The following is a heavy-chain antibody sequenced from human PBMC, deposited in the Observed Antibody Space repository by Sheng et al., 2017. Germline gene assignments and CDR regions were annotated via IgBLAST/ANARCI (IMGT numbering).Heavy chain of an antibody. J-gene: IGHJ6*03. CDR3: TSLLTGYDYYYYYVDV. V-gene: IGHV3-15*01. D-gene: IGHD3-9*01. CDR2: IKSNSDGGTT. Sequence: EVQLVESGGGLVKPGGSLRLSCAASGINFRRAWMSWVRQAPGKGLEWVGRIKSNSDGGTTDYAAPVRGRFVISRDDSQNMVYLQMNSLKTEDAAVYYCTSLLTGYDYYYYYVDVWGHGTPVSVSS. CDR1: GINFRRAW.